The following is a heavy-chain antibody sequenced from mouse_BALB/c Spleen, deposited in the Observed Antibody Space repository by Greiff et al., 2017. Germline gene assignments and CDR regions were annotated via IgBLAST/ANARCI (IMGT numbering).Heavy chain of an antibody. CDR1: GFSLTSYG. D-gene: IGHD4-1*01. J-gene: IGHJ3*01. CDR2: IWSGGST. Sequence: QVQLKESGPGLVQPSQSLSITCTVSGFSLTSYGVHWVRQSPGKGLEWLGVIWSGGSTDYNAAFISRLSISKDNSKSQVFFKMNSLQANDTAIYYCATLTGKVAWFAYWGQGTLVTVSA. V-gene: IGHV2-2*02. CDR3: ATLTGKVAWFAY.